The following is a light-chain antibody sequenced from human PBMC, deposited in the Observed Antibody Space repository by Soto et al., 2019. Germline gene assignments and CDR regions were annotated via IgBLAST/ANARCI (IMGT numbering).Light chain of an antibody. V-gene: IGKV3-20*01. CDR2: GAS. J-gene: IGKJ2*01. CDR1: QSVSSSY. CDR3: QQYGSSLYT. Sequence: EIVLTQSPGTLSLSPGERATLSFRASQSVSSSYLAWYQQKPGQAPRILIYGASSRATGIPDRFSGSGSGTDFTLTISRLETEDFAVYYCQQYGSSLYTFGQGTKLEIK.